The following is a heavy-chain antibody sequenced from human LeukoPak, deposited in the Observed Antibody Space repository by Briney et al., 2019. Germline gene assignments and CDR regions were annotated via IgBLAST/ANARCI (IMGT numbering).Heavy chain of an antibody. J-gene: IGHJ6*02. CDR3: ARGVGSGYYYGMDV. D-gene: IGHD2-15*01. CDR1: GFTFSSYG. Sequence: GGPLRLSCAASGFTFSSYGMHWVRQAPGKGLEWVAFIRYDGSNKYYADSVKGRFTISRDNSKNTLYLQMNSLRAEDTAVYYCARGVGSGYYYGMDVWGQGTTVTVSS. CDR2: IRYDGSNK. V-gene: IGHV3-30*02.